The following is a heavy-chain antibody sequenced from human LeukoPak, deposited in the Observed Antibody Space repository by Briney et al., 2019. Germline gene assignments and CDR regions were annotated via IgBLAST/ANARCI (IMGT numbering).Heavy chain of an antibody. CDR2: ISGSGGST. J-gene: IGHJ4*02. Sequence: GGSLRLSCAASGFTFSSYPMSWVRQAPGKGLEWVSAISGSGGSTYYADSVKGRFTISRDNSKNTLYLQMNSLRAEDTAVYYCANLQFTTSDIYWGPGTLVTVSS. CDR1: GFTFSSYP. D-gene: IGHD5-12*01. V-gene: IGHV3-23*01. CDR3: ANLQFTTSDIY.